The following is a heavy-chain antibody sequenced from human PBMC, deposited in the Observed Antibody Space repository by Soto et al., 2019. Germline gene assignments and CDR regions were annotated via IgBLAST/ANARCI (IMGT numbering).Heavy chain of an antibody. J-gene: IGHJ5*02. D-gene: IGHD3-10*01. CDR2: IYYTGST. V-gene: IGHV4-39*01. CDR3: SRHGLPTGGRWYGGVSWFDP. Sequence: QLQLQESGPGLVKPSETLSLTCSVSGAAINGGGYFWGWARQPPGRGLEWTGSIYYTGSTSLSPSRSRRVTISVDTSNNQFAMKLRSLTAADTAVYFCSRHGLPTGGRWYGGVSWFDPWGQGILVTVSS. CDR1: GAAINGGGYF.